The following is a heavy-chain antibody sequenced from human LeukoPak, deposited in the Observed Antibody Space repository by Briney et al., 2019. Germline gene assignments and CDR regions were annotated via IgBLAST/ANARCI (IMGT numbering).Heavy chain of an antibody. CDR3: ARDLRGLSTVGGMDV. J-gene: IGHJ6*02. V-gene: IGHV1-69*04. D-gene: IGHD4-17*01. CDR2: IIPILGIA. CDR1: GYTFTSYY. Sequence: SVKVSCKASGYTFTSYYMHWVRQAPGQGLEWMGRIIPILGIANYAQKFQGRVTITADKSTSTAYMELSSLRSEDTAVYYCARDLRGLSTVGGMDVWGQGTTVTVSS.